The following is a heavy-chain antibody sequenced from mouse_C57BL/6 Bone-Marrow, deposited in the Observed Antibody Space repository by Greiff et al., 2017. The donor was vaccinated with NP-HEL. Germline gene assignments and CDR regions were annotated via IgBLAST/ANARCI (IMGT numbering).Heavy chain of an antibody. Sequence: QVQLQQPGAELVRPGTSVKLSCKASGYTFTSYWMHWVKQRPGQGLEWIGVIDPSDSYTNYNQKFKGKATLTVDTSSSTAYMHLISLTSEYSAVYYCARFGVTTRDYWGQGTTLTVSS. CDR1: GYTFTSYW. D-gene: IGHD2-2*01. V-gene: IGHV1-59*01. CDR2: IDPSDSYT. J-gene: IGHJ2*01. CDR3: ARFGVTTRDY.